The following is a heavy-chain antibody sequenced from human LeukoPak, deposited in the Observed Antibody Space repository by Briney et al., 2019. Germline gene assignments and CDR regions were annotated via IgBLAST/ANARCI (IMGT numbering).Heavy chain of an antibody. CDR1: GDSMSSYY. D-gene: IGHD3-10*01. Sequence: SETLSLTCTVSGDSMSSYYWTWIRQPPGKGLEWIGYIYYTGNTNYNPSLKSRVTISADTSKNQFSLKLISVTAADTAVYYCARRARATVRGDYFDYWGQGTLVTVSS. CDR2: IYYTGNT. J-gene: IGHJ4*02. V-gene: IGHV4-59*08. CDR3: ARRARATVRGDYFDY.